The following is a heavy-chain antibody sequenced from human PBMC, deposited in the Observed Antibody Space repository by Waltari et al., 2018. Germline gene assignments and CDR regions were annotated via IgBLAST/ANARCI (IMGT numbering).Heavy chain of an antibody. CDR3: AREEYSSSSGEYYYYYYMDV. D-gene: IGHD6-6*01. V-gene: IGHV4-59*11. CDR1: GGSISSHY. J-gene: IGHJ6*03. CDR2: IYYSGST. Sequence: QVQLQESGPGLVKPSETLSLTCTVSGGSISSHYWSWIRTPPGTGLAWIGYIYYSGSTNYNPSLKSRVTISVDTSKNQFSLKLSSVTAADTAVYYCAREEYSSSSGEYYYYYYMDVWGKGTTVTVSS.